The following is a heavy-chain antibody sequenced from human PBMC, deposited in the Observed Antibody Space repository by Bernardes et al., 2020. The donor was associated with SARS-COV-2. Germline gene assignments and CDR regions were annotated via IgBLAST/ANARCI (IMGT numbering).Heavy chain of an antibody. V-gene: IGHV4-4*07. J-gene: IGHJ3*02. Sequence: SETLSLTCTVSGGSISSYYWSWIRQPAGKGLEWIGRIYTSGSTNYNPSLKSRVTMSVDTSKNQFSLKLSSVTAADTAVYYCARDTTPGTGDAFDIWGQGTMVTVSS. CDR2: IYTSGST. CDR3: ARDTTPGTGDAFDI. D-gene: IGHD1-1*01. CDR1: GGSISSYY.